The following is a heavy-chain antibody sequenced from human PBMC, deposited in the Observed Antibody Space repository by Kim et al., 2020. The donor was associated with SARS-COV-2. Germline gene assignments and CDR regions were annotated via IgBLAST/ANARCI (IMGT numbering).Heavy chain of an antibody. D-gene: IGHD2-21*02. CDR1: GFTFDDYA. J-gene: IGHJ3*02. V-gene: IGHV3-9*01. Sequence: GGSLRLSCAASGFTFDDYAMHWVRQAPGKGLEWVSGISWNSGSIGYADSVKGRFTISRDNAKNSLYLQMNSLRAEDTALYYCAKDYCGGDCYDAFDIWGQGTMVTVSS. CDR3: AKDYCGGDCYDAFDI. CDR2: ISWNSGSI.